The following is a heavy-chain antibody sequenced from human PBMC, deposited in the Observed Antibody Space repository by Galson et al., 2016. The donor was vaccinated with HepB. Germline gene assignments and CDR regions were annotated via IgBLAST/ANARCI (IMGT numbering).Heavy chain of an antibody. CDR3: ATVAMVTAGYDY. V-gene: IGHV3-15*01. Sequence: LRLSCAASGFTFSEVWMTWARQAPGKGLEWVGRIRSRRHGGTTDYAAPVQGRFTISRDDSKNTVSLQMDSLKSEDTAVYYCATVAMVTAGYDYWGRGTLVTVSS. D-gene: IGHD2-21*02. J-gene: IGHJ4*02. CDR1: GFTFSEVW. CDR2: IRSRRHGGTT.